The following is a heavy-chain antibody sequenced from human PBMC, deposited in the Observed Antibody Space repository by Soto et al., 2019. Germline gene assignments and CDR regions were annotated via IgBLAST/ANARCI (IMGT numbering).Heavy chain of an antibody. J-gene: IGHJ4*02. Sequence: QVPLVQSGAVVRKLGASVKVSCRGSGYTFGNFGISWLREAPGQGLEWMGWISAYNGNTHYAQRLQGRVTLTTDTSRSTGYMELRSLTPDDTAVYFCARDVPATAAFLWDFWGQGTLVTVSS. CDR1: GYTFGNFG. V-gene: IGHV1-18*04. CDR3: ARDVPATAAFLWDF. D-gene: IGHD3-3*02. CDR2: ISAYNGNT.